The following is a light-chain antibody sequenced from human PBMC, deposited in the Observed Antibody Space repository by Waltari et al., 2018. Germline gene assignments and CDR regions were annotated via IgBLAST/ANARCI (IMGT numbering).Light chain of an antibody. CDR2: YDS. CDR3: QVWDSSSDHHVV. J-gene: IGLJ2*01. V-gene: IGLV3-21*04. Sequence: SYVLTQPPSVSVAPGKTARITCGGNNIGRNRVHWYQQKPGQAPVLVIYYDSDRPSGIPERFSGSNSGNTATLTISRVEAGDEADYYCQVWDSSSDHHVVFGGGTKLTVL. CDR1: NIGRNR.